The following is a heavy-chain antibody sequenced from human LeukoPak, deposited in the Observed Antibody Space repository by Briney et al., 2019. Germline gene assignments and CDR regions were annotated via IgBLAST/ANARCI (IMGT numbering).Heavy chain of an antibody. CDR2: ISSSGSTI. J-gene: IGHJ6*04. CDR3: AELGITMIGGV. V-gene: IGHV3-48*03. D-gene: IGHD3-10*02. Sequence: PGGSLRLSCAASGFTFSSYEMNWGRQAPRKGLEWVSYISSSGSTIYYADSVKGRFTISRDNAKNSLYLQMNSLRAEDTAVYYCAELGITMIGGVWGKGTTVTISS. CDR1: GFTFSSYE.